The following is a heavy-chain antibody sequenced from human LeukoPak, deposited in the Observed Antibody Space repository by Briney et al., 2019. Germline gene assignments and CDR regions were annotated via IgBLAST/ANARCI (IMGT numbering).Heavy chain of an antibody. Sequence: ASVKVSCRASGYTFTSYDINWVRQATGQGLEWMGWMNPNSGNTGYAQKFQGRVTMTRNTSISTAYMELSSLRPEDTAVYYCARERHITIFGVVIRRWFDPWGQGTLVTVSS. J-gene: IGHJ5*02. D-gene: IGHD3-3*01. CDR1: GYTFTSYD. CDR2: MNPNSGNT. V-gene: IGHV1-8*01. CDR3: ARERHITIFGVVIRRWFDP.